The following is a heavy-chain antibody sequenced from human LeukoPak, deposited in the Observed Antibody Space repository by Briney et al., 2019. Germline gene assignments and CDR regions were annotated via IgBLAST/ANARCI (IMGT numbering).Heavy chain of an antibody. D-gene: IGHD3-22*01. CDR1: GGSISSYY. V-gene: IGHV4-59*01. Sequence: KPSETLSLTCTVSGGSISSYYWSWIRQPPGKGLEWIGYIYYSGSTSYNPSLKSRVTISVNTSKNQFSLKLSSVTAADTAVYYCARVHYDSSGYYFDYYYYYMDVWGKGTTVTVSS. J-gene: IGHJ6*03. CDR2: IYYSGST. CDR3: ARVHYDSSGYYFDYYYYYMDV.